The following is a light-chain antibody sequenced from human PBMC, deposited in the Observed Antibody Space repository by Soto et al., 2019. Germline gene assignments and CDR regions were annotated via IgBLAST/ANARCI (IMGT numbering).Light chain of an antibody. Sequence: EMVLTQSPGTLSLSPGERATLSCRASQSVRNTYVSWYQKKPGQAPRLLVSGASSRATGIPDRYSGSGSGTDFTLTINGLEPEDFAVYFCQQYGESPPTFCGGTKVEIK. CDR3: QQYGESPPT. CDR2: GAS. V-gene: IGKV3-20*01. J-gene: IGKJ4*01. CDR1: QSVRNTY.